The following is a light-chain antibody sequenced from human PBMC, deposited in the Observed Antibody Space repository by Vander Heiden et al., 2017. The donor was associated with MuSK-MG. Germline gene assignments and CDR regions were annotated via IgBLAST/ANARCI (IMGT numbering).Light chain of an antibody. CDR2: GNK. CDR1: SSNIGNNY. V-gene: IGLV1-51*02. CDR3: GTWDSSLSAPYV. J-gene: IGLJ1*01. Sequence: QSVLTQPPSVSAAPGQKVTISCSGSSSNIGNNYVSWYQQLPGTAPKLLIYGNKKGPSRIPCRFSGSKSGKSSTLGITGLQTGDEADYYCGTWDSSLSAPYVFGTGTKVTVL.